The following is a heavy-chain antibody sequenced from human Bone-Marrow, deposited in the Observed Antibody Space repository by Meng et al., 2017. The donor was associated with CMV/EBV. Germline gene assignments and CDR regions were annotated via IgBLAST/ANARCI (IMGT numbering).Heavy chain of an antibody. Sequence: GESLKISCAASGFTFSSYGMHWVRQAPGKGLEWVAFIRYDGSNKYYADSVKGRFTISRDNAKNSLYLQMNSLRAEDTAVYYCAREHGGWNDAFDIWGQGTTVTVSS. J-gene: IGHJ3*02. D-gene: IGHD6-19*01. CDR1: GFTFSSYG. CDR3: AREHGGWNDAFDI. CDR2: IRYDGSNK. V-gene: IGHV3-30*02.